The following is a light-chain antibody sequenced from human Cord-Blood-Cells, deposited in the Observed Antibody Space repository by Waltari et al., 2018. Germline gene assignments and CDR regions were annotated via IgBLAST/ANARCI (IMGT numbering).Light chain of an antibody. CDR2: AAS. CDR1: QGISNY. J-gene: IGKJ3*01. V-gene: IGKV1-27*01. CDR3: QKYNSAPA. Sequence: DIQMTQSPSSLSASVGDRVTITSRASQGISNYLAWYQQKPGKVPKLLIYAASTLQSGVPSRFSGSGSGTDFTLTISSLQPEDVATYYCQKYNSAPAFGPGTKVDIK.